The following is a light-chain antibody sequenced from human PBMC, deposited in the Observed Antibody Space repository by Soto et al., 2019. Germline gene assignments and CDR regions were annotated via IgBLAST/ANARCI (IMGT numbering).Light chain of an antibody. J-gene: IGLJ1*01. CDR2: GNS. V-gene: IGLV1-40*01. CDR1: SSTIGAGYD. Sequence: QPVLTQPASVSGAPGQRVTLSCTGSSSTIGAGYDVHWYQQLPGTAPKLLIYGNSNRPSGVPDRFSGSKSGTSASLAITGLQAEDEADYYCQSYDSSLSGYVFGTGTKLTVL. CDR3: QSYDSSLSGYV.